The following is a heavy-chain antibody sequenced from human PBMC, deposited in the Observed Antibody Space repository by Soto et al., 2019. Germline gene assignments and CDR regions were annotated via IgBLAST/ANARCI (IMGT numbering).Heavy chain of an antibody. CDR3: ARRTGTTWYYYYYMDV. CDR1: GGSFSSYF. D-gene: IGHD1-7*01. CDR2: INHSGST. J-gene: IGHJ6*03. Sequence: PSETLSLTCAVYGGSFSSYFWGLIRQPPGKGLEWIGEINHSGSTNYNPSLKSRVTISVDTSKNQFSLKLSSVTAADTAVYYCARRTGTTWYYYYYMDVWGKGTTVTVSS. V-gene: IGHV4-34*01.